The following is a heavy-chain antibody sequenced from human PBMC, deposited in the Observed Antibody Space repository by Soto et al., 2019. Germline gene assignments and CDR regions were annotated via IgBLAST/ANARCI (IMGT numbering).Heavy chain of an antibody. V-gene: IGHV4-59*01. Sequence: SETLSLTCTVSGGSISSYYWSWIRQPPGKGLEWIGYIYYSGSTNYNPSLKSRVTMSVDTSKRQFSLKLSSVTAADTAVYYCGRDTSMKDYGMDVWGQGTTVTVSS. CDR1: GGSISSYY. CDR2: IYYSGST. CDR3: GRDTSMKDYGMDV. D-gene: IGHD5-18*01. J-gene: IGHJ6*02.